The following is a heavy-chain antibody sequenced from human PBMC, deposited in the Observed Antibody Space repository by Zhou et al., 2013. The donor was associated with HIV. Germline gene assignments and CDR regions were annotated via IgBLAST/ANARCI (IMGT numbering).Heavy chain of an antibody. J-gene: IGHJ6*03. CDR1: GYSFISYD. D-gene: IGHD6-13*01. V-gene: IGHV1-69*06. Sequence: QVQLVQSGAEVKKPGASVKVSCKASGYSFISYDINWVRQATGQGLEWMGGIIPNSGTTNYARKFQGRVTVSADRSTTTVHMELRSLRSEDTAVYYCARSGEAAEYYYYYMNVWGKGTT. CDR2: IIPNSGTT. CDR3: ARSGEAAEYYYYYMNV.